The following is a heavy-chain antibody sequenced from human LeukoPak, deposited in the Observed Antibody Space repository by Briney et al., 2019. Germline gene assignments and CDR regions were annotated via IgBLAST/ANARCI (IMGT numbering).Heavy chain of an antibody. J-gene: IGHJ4*02. D-gene: IGHD1-14*01. Sequence: SETLSLTCTVPGGSISPHYWSWIRQPPGKGLEWIGHIYYSGSTNYNPSLKSRVTISIDMSKNQFSLKLSSVTAADTAVYHCARHYNLAFDYWGQGTLVTVSS. CDR2: IYYSGST. CDR1: GGSISPHY. V-gene: IGHV4-59*08. CDR3: ARHYNLAFDY.